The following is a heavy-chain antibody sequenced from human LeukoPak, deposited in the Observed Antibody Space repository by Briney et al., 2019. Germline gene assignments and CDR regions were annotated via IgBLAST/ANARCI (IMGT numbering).Heavy chain of an antibody. D-gene: IGHD1-26*01. J-gene: IGHJ3*02. V-gene: IGHV4-61*02. CDR2: IYTSGST. CDR1: GGSISSGSYY. CDR3: ARQMGGKWELRAYAAFDI. Sequence: SETLSPTCTVSGGSISSGSYYWSWIRQPAGKGLEWIGRIYTSGSTNYNPSLKSRVTISVDTSKNQFSLKLSSVTAADTAVYYCARQMGGKWELRAYAAFDIWGQGTMVTVSS.